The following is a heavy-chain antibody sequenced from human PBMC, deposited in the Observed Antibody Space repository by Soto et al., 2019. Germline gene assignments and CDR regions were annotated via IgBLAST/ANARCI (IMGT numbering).Heavy chain of an antibody. Sequence: ASVKVSCKASGYTFTSYGISWVRQAPGQGLEWMGWISAYNGNTNYAQKLQGRVTMTTDTSTSTAYMELRSLRSDDTAVYYCARALRVDFGYYGSGSYYDYWGQGTLVTVSS. CDR3: ARALRVDFGYYGSGSYYDY. D-gene: IGHD3-10*01. J-gene: IGHJ4*02. CDR2: ISAYNGNT. V-gene: IGHV1-18*01. CDR1: GYTFTSYG.